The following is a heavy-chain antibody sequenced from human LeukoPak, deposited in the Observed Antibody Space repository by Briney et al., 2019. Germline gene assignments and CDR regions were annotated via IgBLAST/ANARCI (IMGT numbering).Heavy chain of an antibody. J-gene: IGHJ3*02. D-gene: IGHD6-19*01. V-gene: IGHV3-23*01. CDR2: ISGSGGST. Sequence: GGSLRLSCAASGFTFRSYAMSWVRQAPGKGLVWVSAISGSGGSTYYADSVKGRFTISRDNSKNTLYLQMNSLRAEDTAVYYCAKPLGEEQLLVGDAFDIWGQGTMLTVSS. CDR1: GFTFRSYA. CDR3: AKPLGEEQLLVGDAFDI.